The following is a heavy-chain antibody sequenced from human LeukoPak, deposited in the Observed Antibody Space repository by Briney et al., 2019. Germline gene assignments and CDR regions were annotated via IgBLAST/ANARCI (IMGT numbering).Heavy chain of an antibody. CDR1: GGSISSLSNY. D-gene: IGHD3-22*01. CDR3: ARHARFDSSAYYDY. J-gene: IGHJ4*02. Sequence: SETLSLTCTVSGGSISSLSNYWGWIRQAPGQGLEWLAQICYSPNTDYNPSLKSRVTISVDTSKNQFSLTLRSVTAADTAVYYCARHARFDSSAYYDYWGQGTLVTVSS. V-gene: IGHV4-39*01. CDR2: ICYSPNT.